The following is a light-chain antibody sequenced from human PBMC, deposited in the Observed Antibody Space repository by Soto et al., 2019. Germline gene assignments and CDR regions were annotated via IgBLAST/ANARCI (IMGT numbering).Light chain of an antibody. CDR2: DAS. CDR3: QQYGSLSWT. CDR1: QSVSSD. J-gene: IGKJ1*01. V-gene: IGKV3-20*01. Sequence: EIVMTQSPSTLSFNPGERATLSCRASQSVSSDLAWYHQKPGQAPRLLIYDASNRTTGIPDRFSGSGSGTDFTLTISRLEPEDFAVYYCQQYGSLSWTFGQGTKVDIK.